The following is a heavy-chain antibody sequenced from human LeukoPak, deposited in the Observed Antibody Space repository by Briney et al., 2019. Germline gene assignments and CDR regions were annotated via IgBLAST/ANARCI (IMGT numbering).Heavy chain of an antibody. CDR1: GGSISSYY. J-gene: IGHJ4*02. CDR3: ARGPLGYSYAQFDY. Sequence: PSETLSLTCTVSGGSISSYYWSWIRQPAGKGLEWIGRIYTSGSTNYNPSLKSRVTMSVDTSKNQFSPKLSSVTAADTAVYYCARGPLGYSYAQFDYWGQGTLVTVSS. V-gene: IGHV4-4*07. CDR2: IYTSGST. D-gene: IGHD5-18*01.